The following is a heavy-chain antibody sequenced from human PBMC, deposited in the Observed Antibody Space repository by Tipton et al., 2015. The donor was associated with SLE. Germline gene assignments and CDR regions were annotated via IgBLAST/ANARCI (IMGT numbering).Heavy chain of an antibody. D-gene: IGHD6-25*01. Sequence: TLSLTCTVSGGSISSYYWSWIRQPAGGGPEWIGRIYTNENTNYNPSLKSRVTMSVDTSKNHFSLKLISVTAADTAVYYCAVCSSGPFYFDYWGQGTLVTVSS. J-gene: IGHJ4*02. V-gene: IGHV4-4*07. CDR3: AVCSSGPFYFDY. CDR1: GGSISSYY. CDR2: IYTNENT.